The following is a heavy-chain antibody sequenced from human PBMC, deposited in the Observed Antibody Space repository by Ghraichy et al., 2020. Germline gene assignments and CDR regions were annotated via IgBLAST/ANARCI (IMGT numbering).Heavy chain of an antibody. CDR1: GFIFRNYA. V-gene: IGHV3-30-3*01. CDR2: ISHDGNNK. Sequence: LSLTCAASGFIFRNYAMHWVRQAPGKGLEWVALISHDGNNKYYTDSVKGRFTISRDDSTDTLYLQMNSLRTEDTALYSCARVGRGYSYGQGFDYWGQATLVTVSS. CDR3: ARVGRGYSYGQGFDY. D-gene: IGHD5-18*01. J-gene: IGHJ4*02.